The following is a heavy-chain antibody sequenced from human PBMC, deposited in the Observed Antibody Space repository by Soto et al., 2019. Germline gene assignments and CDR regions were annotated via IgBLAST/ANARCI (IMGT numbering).Heavy chain of an antibody. CDR2: TYYRSKWYN. J-gene: IGHJ6*03. D-gene: IGHD3-9*01. CDR1: GDSVSSNSAA. Sequence: QTLSLTCAISGDSVSSNSAAWNWIRQSPSRGLEWLGRTYYRSKWYNDYAVSVKSRITINPDTSKNQFSLQLNSVTPEDTAVYYCARTRGYYDILTGYYYYYYYMDVWGKGTTVTVSS. CDR3: ARTRGYYDILTGYYYYYYYMDV. V-gene: IGHV6-1*01.